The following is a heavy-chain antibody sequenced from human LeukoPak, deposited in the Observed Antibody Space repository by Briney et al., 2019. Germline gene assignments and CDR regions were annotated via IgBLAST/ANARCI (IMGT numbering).Heavy chain of an antibody. CDR3: ARGIAVADTGFFDY. J-gene: IGHJ4*02. D-gene: IGHD6-19*01. V-gene: IGHV3-66*01. Sequence: GGSLRLSCAASGFTVSSNYMTWVRQAPGKGLEWVSVIYSGGSTYYADSVRGRFTISRDNSKSTLYLQMNSLRVEDTAVYYCARGIAVADTGFFDYWGQGTLVTVSS. CDR1: GFTVSSNY. CDR2: IYSGGST.